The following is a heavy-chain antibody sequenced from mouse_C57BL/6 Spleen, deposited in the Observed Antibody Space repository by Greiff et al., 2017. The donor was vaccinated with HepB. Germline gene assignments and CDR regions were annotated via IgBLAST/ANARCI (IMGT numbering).Heavy chain of an antibody. Sequence: VQLQQSGPELVKPGASAKISCKASGYSFTDYNMNWVKQSNGKSLEWIGVINPNYGTTSYNQKFKGKATLTVDQSSSTAYMQLNSLTSEDSAVYYCARELRIYGSEEWYFDVWGTGTTVTVSS. J-gene: IGHJ1*03. CDR2: INPNYGTT. D-gene: IGHD1-1*01. CDR1: GYSFTDYN. CDR3: ARELRIYGSEEWYFDV. V-gene: IGHV1-39*01.